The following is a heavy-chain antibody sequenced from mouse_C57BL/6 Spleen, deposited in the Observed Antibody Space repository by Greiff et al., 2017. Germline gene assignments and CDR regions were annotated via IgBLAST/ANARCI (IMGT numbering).Heavy chain of an antibody. CDR3: ARRGAFVYFDV. J-gene: IGHJ1*03. D-gene: IGHD3-1*01. CDR1: GYTFTSYD. V-gene: IGHV1-85*01. Sequence: QVQLKESGPELVKPGASVKLSCKASGYTFTSYDINWVKQRPGQGLEWIGWIYPRDGSTKYNEKFKGKATLTVDTSSSTAYMELHSLTSEDSAVYFCARRGAFVYFDVWGTGATVTVSS. CDR2: IYPRDGST.